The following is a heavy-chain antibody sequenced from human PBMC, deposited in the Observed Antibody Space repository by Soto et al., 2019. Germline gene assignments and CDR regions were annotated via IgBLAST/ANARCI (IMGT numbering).Heavy chain of an antibody. CDR1: GFSFSSYG. D-gene: IGHD3-10*01. CDR2: IWYDGSNK. Sequence: GGSLRLSCAASGFSFSSYGMHWVRQAPGKGLEWVAVIWYDGSNKYYADSVKGRFTISRDNSKNTLYLLMNSLRAEDTAVYYCASDGSGDSHAFDIWGQGTMVTVS. J-gene: IGHJ3*02. CDR3: ASDGSGDSHAFDI. V-gene: IGHV3-33*01.